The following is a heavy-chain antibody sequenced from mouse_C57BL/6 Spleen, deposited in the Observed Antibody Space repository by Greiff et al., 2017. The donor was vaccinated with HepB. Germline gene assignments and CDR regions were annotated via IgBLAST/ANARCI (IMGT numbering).Heavy chain of an antibody. CDR2: IYPGDGDT. J-gene: IGHJ2*01. V-gene: IGHV1-80*01. D-gene: IGHD1-1*01. CDR3: ARSRDYYGSKD. CDR1: GYAFSSYW. Sequence: VQLQESGAELVKPGASVKISCKASGYAFSSYWMNWVKQRPGKGLEWIGQIYPGDGDTNYNGKFKGKATLTADKSSSTAYMQLSSLTSEDSAVYFCARSRDYYGSKDWGQGTTLTVSS.